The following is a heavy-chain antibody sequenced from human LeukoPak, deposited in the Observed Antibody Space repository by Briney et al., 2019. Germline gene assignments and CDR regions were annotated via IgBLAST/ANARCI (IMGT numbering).Heavy chain of an antibody. D-gene: IGHD4-17*01. V-gene: IGHV1-69*17. J-gene: IGHJ6*02. CDR2: IIPIFGIA. Sequence: SVKVSCKASGGTFSIYAISWVRQAPGQGLEWMGGIIPIFGIANYAQKFQGRVTITADKSTSTAYMELSSLRSEDTAVYYCARSTTVTTPGYYYGMDVWGQGTTVTVSS. CDR3: ARSTTVTTPGYYYGMDV. CDR1: GGTFSIYA.